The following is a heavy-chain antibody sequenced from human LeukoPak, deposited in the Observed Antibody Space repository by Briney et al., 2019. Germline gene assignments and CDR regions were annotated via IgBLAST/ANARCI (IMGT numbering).Heavy chain of an antibody. CDR3: AREEGSSWSAFDY. V-gene: IGHV4-59*01. CDR2: VYYTGST. J-gene: IGHJ4*02. D-gene: IGHD6-13*01. CDR1: GGSIYSSY. Sequence: SETLSLTCKVSGGSIYSSYWTWIRQPPGKGLEWIGYVYYTGSTSYNLSLKSRVLISLDTSKDQFSLILASVTAADTAVYYCAREEGSSWSAFDYWGQGNLVTVSS.